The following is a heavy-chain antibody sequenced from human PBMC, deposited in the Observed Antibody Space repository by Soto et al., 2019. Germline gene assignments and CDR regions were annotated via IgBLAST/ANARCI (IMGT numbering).Heavy chain of an antibody. J-gene: IGHJ4*02. Sequence: QVQLVESGGGVVQPGRSLRLSCAASGFTFSSYTMHWVRQAPGKGLEWVAVISYDGSNKYYADSVKGRFTISRDNSKNTLYLQMNSLRAEDTAVYYCARGMPKGIAVAGTSGWGQGTLVTVSS. CDR2: ISYDGSNK. CDR3: ARGMPKGIAVAGTSG. D-gene: IGHD6-19*01. CDR1: GFTFSSYT. V-gene: IGHV3-30-3*01.